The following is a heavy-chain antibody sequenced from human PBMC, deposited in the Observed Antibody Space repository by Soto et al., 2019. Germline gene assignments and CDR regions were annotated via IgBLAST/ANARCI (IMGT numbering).Heavy chain of an antibody. CDR3: AREIDNWNYLTWFDP. Sequence: PGGSLRLSCAASGFTFSSYGMHWVRQAPGKGLEWVAVIWYDGSNRYYADSVKGRFTISRDNSKNTLYLQMNSLRAEDTAVYYCAREIDNWNYLTWFDPWGQGTLVTVSS. D-gene: IGHD1-7*01. J-gene: IGHJ5*02. V-gene: IGHV3-33*01. CDR1: GFTFSSYG. CDR2: IWYDGSNR.